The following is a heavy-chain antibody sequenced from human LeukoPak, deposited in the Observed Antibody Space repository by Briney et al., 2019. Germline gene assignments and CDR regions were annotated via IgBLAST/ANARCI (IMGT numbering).Heavy chain of an antibody. J-gene: IGHJ4*02. V-gene: IGHV3-48*03. Sequence: GGSLRLSCATAGFTFSNFEMNWVRQAPGQGLEWVSYISYTGSPTYYADSVKGRFIISRDNARNSMFLQMNSLRVEDTALYYCARDVGAVLGEVYFDFWGQGTLVTVSS. CDR1: GFTFSNFE. CDR2: ISYTGSPT. D-gene: IGHD3-16*01. CDR3: ARDVGAVLGEVYFDF.